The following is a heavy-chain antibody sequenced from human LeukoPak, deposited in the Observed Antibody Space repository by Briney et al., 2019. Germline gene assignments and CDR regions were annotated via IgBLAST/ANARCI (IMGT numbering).Heavy chain of an antibody. D-gene: IGHD3-10*01. CDR3: ARAATYYYRFDF. V-gene: IGHV1-46*01. Sequence: ASVKVSCKASGYXFTSQYFHWVRQAPGHGLQWIGVIDPGGGSTSYSQTFQGRITMTRDTSTSTAYLELSSLRSEDTAFYYCARAATYYYRFDFWGQGTMVTVSS. CDR1: GYXFTSQY. J-gene: IGHJ4*02. CDR2: IDPGGGST.